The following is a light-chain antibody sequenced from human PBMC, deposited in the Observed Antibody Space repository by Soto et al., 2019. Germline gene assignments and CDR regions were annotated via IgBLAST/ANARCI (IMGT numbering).Light chain of an antibody. V-gene: IGLV2-14*03. CDR3: NSYTGSSTYV. CDR1: SSDVGGFNY. Sequence: QSVLTQPASVSGSPGQSITISCTGTSSDVGGFNYVSWYQQHPGKAPKLMIYDVTNRPSGVSYRFSGSKSGNTASLNISGLQAEDEADYYGNSYTGSSTYVFGTG. CDR2: DVT. J-gene: IGLJ1*01.